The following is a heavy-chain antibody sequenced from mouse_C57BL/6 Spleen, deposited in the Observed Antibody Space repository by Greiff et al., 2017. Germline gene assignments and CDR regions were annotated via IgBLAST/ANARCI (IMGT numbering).Heavy chain of an antibody. CDR2: ISYDGSN. D-gene: IGHD2-5*01. J-gene: IGHJ4*01. V-gene: IGHV3-6*01. Sequence: EVQLQASGPGLVKPSQSLSLTCSVTGYSITSGYYWNWIRQFPGNKLEWMGYISYDGSNNYNPSLKNRISITRDTSKNQFFLKLNSVTTEDTATYYCARAQAYYSNLIYAMDYWGQGTSVTVSS. CDR1: GYSITSGYY. CDR3: ARAQAYYSNLIYAMDY.